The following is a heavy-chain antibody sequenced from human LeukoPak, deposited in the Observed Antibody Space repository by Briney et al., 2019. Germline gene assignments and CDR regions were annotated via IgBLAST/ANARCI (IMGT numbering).Heavy chain of an antibody. CDR1: GGTFSGYA. Sequence: SVKVSCKASGGTFSGYAISWVRQAPGQGLEWMRRIIPTLGIANYAQKFQGRVTITADKSTSTAYMELSSLRSEDTAVYYCASLWFGELLDAFDIWGQGTMVTVSS. J-gene: IGHJ3*02. V-gene: IGHV1-69*04. CDR2: IIPTLGIA. D-gene: IGHD3-10*01. CDR3: ASLWFGELLDAFDI.